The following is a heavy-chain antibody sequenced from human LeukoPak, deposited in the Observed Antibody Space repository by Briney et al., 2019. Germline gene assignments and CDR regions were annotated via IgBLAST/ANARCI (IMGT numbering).Heavy chain of an antibody. CDR2: INPNSGGT. V-gene: IGHV1-2*02. J-gene: IGHJ5*02. Sequence: GASVKVSCKASGYTFTGYYMHWVRQAPGQGLGWMGWINPNSGGTNYAQKFQGRVTMTRDTSISTAYMELSRLRSDDTAVYYCARVGYCSSTSCFDWFDPWGQGTLVTVSS. CDR1: GYTFTGYY. D-gene: IGHD2-2*03. CDR3: ARVGYCSSTSCFDWFDP.